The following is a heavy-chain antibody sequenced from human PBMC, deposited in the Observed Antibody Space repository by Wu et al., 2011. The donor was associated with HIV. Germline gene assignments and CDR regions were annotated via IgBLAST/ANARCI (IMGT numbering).Heavy chain of an antibody. CDR3: ARDISSSWYELGAFDI. CDR1: GYTFTGYY. D-gene: IGHD6-13*01. Sequence: CKASGYTFTGYYMHWVRQAPGQGLEWMGWINLTVVAQTMHRSFRGRVTMTRDTSISTAYMELRSLRSDDTAVYYCARDISSSWYELGAFDIWGLGTMVTVSS. J-gene: IGHJ3*02. V-gene: IGHV1-2*02. CDR2: INLTVVA.